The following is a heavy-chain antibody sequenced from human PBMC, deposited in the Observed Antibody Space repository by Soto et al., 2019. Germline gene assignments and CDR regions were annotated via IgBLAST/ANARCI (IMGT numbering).Heavy chain of an antibody. CDR2: IYYSGST. Sequence: SETLSLTCTVSGGSINSNYWSWIRQSPGKGLECIGYIYYSGSTNYNPSLKSRVTISVDTSKNQLSLKLRSVTAADTAVYYCARDKEGAAAGTFHYWGQGTLVTVSS. J-gene: IGHJ4*02. CDR3: ARDKEGAAAGTFHY. D-gene: IGHD6-13*01. V-gene: IGHV4-59*01. CDR1: GGSINSNY.